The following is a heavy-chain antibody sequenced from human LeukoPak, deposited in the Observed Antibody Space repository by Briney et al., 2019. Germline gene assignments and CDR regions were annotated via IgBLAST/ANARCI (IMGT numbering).Heavy chain of an antibody. J-gene: IGHJ6*02. V-gene: IGHV5-51*01. D-gene: IGHD3-3*01. CDR3: ARHPILEWLQNRSPVLMDV. CDR1: GYSFTSYW. Sequence: GESLQISCKGSGYSFTSYWIGWVRQMPGKGLEWMGIIYPGDSDTRYSPSFQGQVTTSADKSISTAYLQWSSLKASDTAMYYCARHPILEWLQNRSPVLMDVWGQGTTVTVSS. CDR2: IYPGDSDT.